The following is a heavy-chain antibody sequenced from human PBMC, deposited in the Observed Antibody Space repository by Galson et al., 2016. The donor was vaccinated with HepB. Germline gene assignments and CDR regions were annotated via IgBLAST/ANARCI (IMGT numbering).Heavy chain of an antibody. CDR3: ARKRGYSTGGFDT. J-gene: IGHJ5*02. D-gene: IGHD2-8*02. CDR2: IYSDGTT. V-gene: IGHV3-53*01. Sequence: SLRLSCAASGFTVSGSYMIWVRQVPGKGLEWVSVIYSDGTTYYVDSVKGRFTISRDISKNTLYLQMSSLRAEDTALYYCARKRGYSTGGFDTWGQGTLVTVSS. CDR1: GFTVSGSY.